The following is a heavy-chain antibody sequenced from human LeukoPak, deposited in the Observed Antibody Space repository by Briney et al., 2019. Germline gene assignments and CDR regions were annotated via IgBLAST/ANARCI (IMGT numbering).Heavy chain of an antibody. CDR3: ARDTGSGCDY. V-gene: IGHV4-34*01. CDR1: GGSFSGYY. Sequence: SETLSLTCAVYGGSFSGYYWSWLRQPPGKGLEWMGEINHSGSTNHNPSLKSRVTISVDTSNNQFSLKRSSVTAADTAVYYCARDTGSGCDYWGQGTLVTVSS. CDR2: INHSGST. J-gene: IGHJ4*02. D-gene: IGHD6-19*01.